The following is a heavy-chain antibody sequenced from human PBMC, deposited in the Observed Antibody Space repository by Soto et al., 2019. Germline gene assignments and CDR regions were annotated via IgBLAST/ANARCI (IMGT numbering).Heavy chain of an antibody. J-gene: IGHJ3*02. CDR2: IIPILGIA. V-gene: IGHV1-69*04. D-gene: IGHD6-19*01. Sequence: SVKVSCKASGYTFTSYDISWVRQAPGQGLEWMGRIIPILGIANYAQKFQGRVTITADKSTSTAYMELSSLRSEDTAVYYCARAAVAAPDAFDIWGQGTMVTVSS. CDR1: GYTFTSYD. CDR3: ARAAVAAPDAFDI.